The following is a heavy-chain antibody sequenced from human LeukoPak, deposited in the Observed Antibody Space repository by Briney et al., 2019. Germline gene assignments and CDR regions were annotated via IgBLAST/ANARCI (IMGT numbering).Heavy chain of an antibody. CDR1: GGSFSDYY. V-gene: IGHV4-34*01. Sequence: KPSETLSLTCAVYGGSFSDYYWNWIRQPPGKGLEWIGEINHSGSTNYNPSLKSRVTMSVDTFKNQFSLTLSSVTAADTAVYYCASVQDFETRGYYLGYWGHGTLVTVSS. CDR2: INHSGST. J-gene: IGHJ4*01. D-gene: IGHD3-22*01. CDR3: ASVQDFETRGYYLGY.